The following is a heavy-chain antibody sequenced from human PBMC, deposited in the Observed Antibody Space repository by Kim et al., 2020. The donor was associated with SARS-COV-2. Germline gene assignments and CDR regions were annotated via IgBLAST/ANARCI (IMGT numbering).Heavy chain of an antibody. Sequence: TNYNPSLKSRVTISVDTSKNQFSLKLSSVTAADTAVYYCARRLYVRRFDYWGQGTLVTVSS. D-gene: IGHD2-2*02. V-gene: IGHV4-39*01. CDR2: T. CDR3: ARRLYVRRFDY. J-gene: IGHJ4*02.